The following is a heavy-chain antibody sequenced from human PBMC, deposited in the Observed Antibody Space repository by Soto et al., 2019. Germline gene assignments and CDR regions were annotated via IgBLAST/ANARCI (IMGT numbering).Heavy chain of an antibody. V-gene: IGHV4-59*08. Sequence: QVQLQESGPGLVKPSETLSLTGILSGGSISNYYWSWIRQTPGKGLEWIGFISYIGNTNYKYNPSLESRVTISGDTSKNQFSLKLTSVTAAATAIYYCARFPDYGAYVAHWGQGIRVTVSS. D-gene: IGHD4-17*01. J-gene: IGHJ5*02. CDR3: ARFPDYGAYVAH. CDR1: GGSISNYY. CDR2: ISYIGNT.